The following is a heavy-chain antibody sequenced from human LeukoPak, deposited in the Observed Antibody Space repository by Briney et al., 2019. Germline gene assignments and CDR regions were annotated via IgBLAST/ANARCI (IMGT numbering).Heavy chain of an antibody. D-gene: IGHD6-25*01. Sequence: PGGSLRLSCAASGFTFSSYAMHWARQAPGKGLEWVAVISYDGSNKYYADSVKGRFTISRDNSKNTLYLQMNSLRAEDTAVYYCARERSEGFDYWGQGTLVTVSS. CDR3: ARERSEGFDY. V-gene: IGHV3-30-3*01. CDR1: GFTFSSYA. J-gene: IGHJ4*02. CDR2: ISYDGSNK.